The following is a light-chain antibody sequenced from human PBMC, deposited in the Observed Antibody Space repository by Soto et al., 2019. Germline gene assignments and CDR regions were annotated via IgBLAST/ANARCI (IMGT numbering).Light chain of an antibody. Sequence: VLTQPASVSGSPGQSLTISCTGTSSDVGGYNYVSWYQHHPGKAPKLMIYEVSNRPSGISNRFSGSKSGNTASLTISGLQAEDEADYYCSSYTSGSTLDFGGGTKLTVL. V-gene: IGLV2-14*01. CDR1: SSDVGGYNY. CDR3: SSYTSGSTLD. J-gene: IGLJ2*01. CDR2: EVS.